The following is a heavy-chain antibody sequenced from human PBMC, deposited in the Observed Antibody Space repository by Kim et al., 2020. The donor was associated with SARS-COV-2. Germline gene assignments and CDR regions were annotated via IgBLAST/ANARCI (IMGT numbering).Heavy chain of an antibody. CDR3: AKGDYSGDYFDY. CDR2: IYDSGST. V-gene: IGHV4-59*01. J-gene: IGHJ4*02. D-gene: IGHD4-17*01. Sequence: SETLSLTCTVSGGSIRSYYWSWIRQPPGKGLEWIGDIYDSGSTNYNPSRKSRVTISVDTSKNQFSLKLSSVTAADTAVYYCAKGDYSGDYFDYWGQGTLVTVSS. CDR1: GGSIRSYY.